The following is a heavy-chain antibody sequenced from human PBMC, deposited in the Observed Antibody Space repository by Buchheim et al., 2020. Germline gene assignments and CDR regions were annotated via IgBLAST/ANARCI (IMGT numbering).Heavy chain of an antibody. CDR1: GFTFSSYS. Sequence: EVQLVESGGGLVQPGGSLRLSCAASGFTFSSYSMNWVRQAPGKGLEWVSYISSSSSTINYADSVKGRFTISRKNAKNELYLQMNSLRAEDTAVYYCARDIGGSGDFDYWGQGTL. D-gene: IGHD2-15*01. CDR2: ISSSSSTI. CDR3: ARDIGGSGDFDY. J-gene: IGHJ4*02. V-gene: IGHV3-48*01.